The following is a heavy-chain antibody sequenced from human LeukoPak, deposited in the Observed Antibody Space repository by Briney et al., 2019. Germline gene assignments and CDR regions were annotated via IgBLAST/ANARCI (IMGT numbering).Heavy chain of an antibody. CDR2: IYHSGST. CDR3: ARDLRYFDWAT. Sequence: PSETLSLTCTVSGYSISSGYYWGWIRQPPGKGLEWIGSIYHSGSTYYNPSLKSRVTISVDTSKNQFSLKLSSVTAADTAVYYCARDLRYFDWATWGQGTLVTVSS. V-gene: IGHV4-38-2*02. J-gene: IGHJ5*02. CDR1: GYSISSGYY. D-gene: IGHD3-9*01.